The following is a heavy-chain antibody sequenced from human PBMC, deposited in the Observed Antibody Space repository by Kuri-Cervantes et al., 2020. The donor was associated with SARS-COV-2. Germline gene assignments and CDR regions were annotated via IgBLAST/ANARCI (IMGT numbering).Heavy chain of an antibody. Sequence: GGSLRLSCAASGFTFSDYYMSWVRQTPGKGLEWVAVISDDGKKKKCVASGKGRFTISRDNSQNTLYLQVKSLKSEDTAMYYCAKDRFGVHDFWGQGTLVTVSS. CDR2: ISDDGKKK. J-gene: IGHJ4*02. CDR1: GFTFSDYY. D-gene: IGHD2-8*01. CDR3: AKDRFGVHDF. V-gene: IGHV3-30*18.